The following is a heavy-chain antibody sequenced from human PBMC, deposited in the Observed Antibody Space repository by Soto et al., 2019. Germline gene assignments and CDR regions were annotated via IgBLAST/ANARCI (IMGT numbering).Heavy chain of an antibody. CDR2: LYWDDDK. Sequence: QITLKESGPTLVKPTQTLTLTCTFSGFSLNTNAVGVAWIRQPPGKALEWLALLYWDDDKRYSPSLKSRLTITTDTSKHQVVLTMTNMDPEDTATYYCAHRRVRDSSGENFDSWGQGTLVTVSS. CDR3: AHRRVRDSSGENFDS. D-gene: IGHD6-19*01. CDR1: GFSLNTNAVG. V-gene: IGHV2-5*02. J-gene: IGHJ4*02.